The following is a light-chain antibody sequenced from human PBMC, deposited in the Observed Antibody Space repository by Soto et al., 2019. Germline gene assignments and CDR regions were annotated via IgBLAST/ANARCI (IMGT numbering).Light chain of an antibody. J-gene: IGKJ1*01. CDR3: QQYGSSLT. CDR2: GAS. CDR1: KSVSNY. Sequence: EVVLTQSPGTLSLSPGERATLACRASKSVSNYVAWYQQKSGQPPRLLIYGASSRASGIPDRFSGSGSGTDFPLTISRVEPEDFALYYCQQYGSSLTFGLGTKVDIK. V-gene: IGKV3-20*01.